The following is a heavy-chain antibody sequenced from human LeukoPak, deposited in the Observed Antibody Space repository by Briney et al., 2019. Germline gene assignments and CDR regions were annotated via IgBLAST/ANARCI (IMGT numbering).Heavy chain of an antibody. D-gene: IGHD3-10*02. Sequence: GASVKVSCKVSGYTLTELSMHWVRQAPGKGLEWMGGFDPEDGETIYAQKFQGRVTMTEDTSTDTAYMELSSLRSEDPAVYYCALFGDLYPSWFDPWGQGTLVTVSP. CDR1: GYTLTELS. CDR2: FDPEDGET. J-gene: IGHJ5*02. V-gene: IGHV1-24*01. CDR3: ALFGDLYPSWFDP.